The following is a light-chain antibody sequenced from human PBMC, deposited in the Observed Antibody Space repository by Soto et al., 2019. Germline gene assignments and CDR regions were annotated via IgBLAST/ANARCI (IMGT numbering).Light chain of an antibody. CDR1: SSDVGAYNY. Sequence: QSALTQPRSVSGSPGQSVTISCTGTSSDVGAYNYVSWYQQHPGKAPKLMIYDVIKRPSGVPDRFSGSKSGSTASLTISGLQAEEEADYFCCSYAGRYTYVFGTGTKLTVL. CDR2: DVI. V-gene: IGLV2-11*01. J-gene: IGLJ1*01. CDR3: CSYAGRYTYV.